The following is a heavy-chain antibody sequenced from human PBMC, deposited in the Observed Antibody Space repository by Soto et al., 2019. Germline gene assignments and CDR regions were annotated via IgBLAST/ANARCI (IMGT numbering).Heavy chain of an antibody. CDR2: ITSSSITM. CDR3: VGEVGFQLIY. CDR1: GFTFSTHS. V-gene: IGHV3-48*01. Sequence: GGSLRLSCAASGFTFSTHSMNWVRQAPGKGLEWISYITSSSITMYADSVKGRFTISRDNAKNSLYLQMNSLRAEDTAVYFCVGEVGFQLIYWGQGTLVTVSS. J-gene: IGHJ4*02. D-gene: IGHD1-26*01.